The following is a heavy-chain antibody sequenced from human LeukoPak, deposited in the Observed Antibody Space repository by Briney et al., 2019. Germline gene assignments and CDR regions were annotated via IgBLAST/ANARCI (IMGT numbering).Heavy chain of an antibody. D-gene: IGHD6-19*01. J-gene: IGHJ4*02. V-gene: IGHV3-23*01. CDR3: AKDGSRVRVAGTGRDFDY. CDR1: GFTFSSYA. Sequence: PGGSLRLSCAASGFTFSSYAMSWVRQAPGKGLEWVSAISGSGGSTYYADSVKGRFTISRDNSKNTLYLQMNSLRAEDTAVYYCAKDGSRVRVAGTGRDFDYWGQGTLVTVSS. CDR2: ISGSGGST.